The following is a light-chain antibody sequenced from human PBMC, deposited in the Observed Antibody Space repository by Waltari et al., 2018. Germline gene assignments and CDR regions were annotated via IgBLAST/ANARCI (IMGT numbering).Light chain of an antibody. J-gene: IGKJ1*01. CDR3: QQYNNWPPRRT. Sequence: EIVMTQSPATLSVSPGERATLSCRASQSVSSNVAWYQQKPGQAPRLLIYGASTRATGIPARFSGSGSGTEFTLTISSMQSEDFAVYYCQQYNNWPPRRTFGQGTKVEIK. CDR1: QSVSSN. CDR2: GAS. V-gene: IGKV3-15*01.